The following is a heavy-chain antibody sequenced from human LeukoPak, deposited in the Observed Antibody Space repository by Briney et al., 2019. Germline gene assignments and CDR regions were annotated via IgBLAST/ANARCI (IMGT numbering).Heavy chain of an antibody. D-gene: IGHD2-15*01. CDR2: IYPGDSDT. CDR1: GYSFTSYW. CDR3: AAGGGELLPANWFDP. J-gene: IGHJ5*02. V-gene: IGHV5-51*01. Sequence: PGESLKISCKGSGYSFTSYWIGWVRQMPGKGLEWMGIIYPGDSDTRYSPSFQGQVTISADKSISTAYLQWSSLKASDTAVYYCAAGGGELLPANWFDPWGQGTLVTVSS.